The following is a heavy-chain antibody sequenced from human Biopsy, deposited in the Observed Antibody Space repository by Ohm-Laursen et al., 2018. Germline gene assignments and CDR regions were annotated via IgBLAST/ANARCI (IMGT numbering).Heavy chain of an antibody. J-gene: IGHJ5*02. CDR1: GYSLSTFG. CDR3: ARDSRNKFDL. Sequence: ASAKVSCKASGYSLSTFGLNWVRQAPGLGLEWMGWISAYNGQTSYAPNFQGRLIMTTDTSTGTAYMELRSLRSDDTAMYYCARDSRNKFDLWGQGTLVSVSA. V-gene: IGHV1-18*01. D-gene: IGHD1/OR15-1a*01. CDR2: ISAYNGQT.